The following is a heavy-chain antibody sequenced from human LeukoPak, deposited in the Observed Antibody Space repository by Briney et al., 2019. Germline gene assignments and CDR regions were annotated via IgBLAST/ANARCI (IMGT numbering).Heavy chain of an antibody. CDR3: ARSSEYYFGP. Sequence: NSSETLSLTCTVSGGSISGHYWSWLRQPPGKGLEWIGEVHYSGGTKYNPSLESRVSISVDTSKNQFSLRLTSMTTADTAVYYCARSSEYYFGPWGQGTLVTVSS. CDR2: VHYSGGT. V-gene: IGHV4-59*11. J-gene: IGHJ5*02. CDR1: GGSISGHY. D-gene: IGHD2/OR15-2a*01.